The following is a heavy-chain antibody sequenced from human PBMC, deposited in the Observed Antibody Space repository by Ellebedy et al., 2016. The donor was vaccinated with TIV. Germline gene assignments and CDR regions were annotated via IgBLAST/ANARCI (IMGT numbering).Heavy chain of an antibody. V-gene: IGHV1-46*01. Sequence: AASVKVSCKASGYTFSNYFMHWVRQAPGQGLEWMGIINPSGGSTTYAQKFQGWVTMTRDTSISTAYMELSRLRSDDTAVYYCARGLPYYYGWRGNWYFDLWGRGTLVTVSS. J-gene: IGHJ2*01. D-gene: IGHD3-10*01. CDR2: INPSGGST. CDR1: GYTFSNYF. CDR3: ARGLPYYYGWRGNWYFDL.